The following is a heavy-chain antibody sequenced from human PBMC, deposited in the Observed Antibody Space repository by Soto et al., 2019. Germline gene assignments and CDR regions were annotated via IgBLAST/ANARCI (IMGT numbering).Heavy chain of an antibody. V-gene: IGHV3-30*03. CDR3: AMLVREDNGMDV. CDR1: GFIFSRYA. J-gene: IGHJ6*02. D-gene: IGHD3-10*01. CDR2: ISHDGSNE. Sequence: QVQRVESGGGVVQPGRSLRLSCAASGFIFSRYAMHWVRQAPGKVLEWVAVISHDGSNEYYADSMEGRFTISRDNSKNTLYVQMNSLRVEDTAVYDCAMLVREDNGMDVWGQGTTVTGSS.